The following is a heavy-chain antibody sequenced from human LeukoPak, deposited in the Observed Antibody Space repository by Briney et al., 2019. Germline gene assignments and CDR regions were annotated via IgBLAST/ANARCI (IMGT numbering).Heavy chain of an antibody. D-gene: IGHD3-10*01. CDR2: INHSGST. CDR1: GGSFSGYY. V-gene: IGHV4-34*01. J-gene: IGHJ4*02. Sequence: LEALSLTCAVYGGSFSGYYWSWIRQPPGKGLEWIGEINHSGSTNYNPSLKSRVTISVDTSKNQFSLKLSSVTAADTAVYYCARALWGYYGSGRAFDYWGQGTLVTVSS. CDR3: ARALWGYYGSGRAFDY.